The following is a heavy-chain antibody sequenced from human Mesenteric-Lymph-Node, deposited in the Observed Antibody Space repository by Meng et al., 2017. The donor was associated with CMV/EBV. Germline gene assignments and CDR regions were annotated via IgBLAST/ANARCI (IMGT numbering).Heavy chain of an antibody. CDR3: ARWPDY. CDR2: IYHSGST. CDR1: GYSISSGYY. V-gene: IGHV4-38-2*02. Sequence: SETLSLTCTVSGYSISSGYYWGWIRQPPGKGLEWIGSIYHSGSTYYNPSLKSRVTISVDTSKNQFSLKLSSVTAADTAVYYCARWPDYWGQGTLVTVSS. J-gene: IGHJ4*02.